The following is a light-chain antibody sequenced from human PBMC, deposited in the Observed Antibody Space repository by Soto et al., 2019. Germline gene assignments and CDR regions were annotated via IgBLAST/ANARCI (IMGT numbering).Light chain of an antibody. V-gene: IGLV2-14*01. Sequence: QSALTQPASVSGSPGQSITISCTGTSSDVGGYNYVSWYQLHPGKAPKLILYEVSNRPSGVSDRFSGSKSGNTASLTISGLQTEDEADYFCSSYASSTAYVFGTATKVTVL. CDR2: EVS. CDR1: SSDVGGYNY. CDR3: SSYASSTAYV. J-gene: IGLJ1*01.